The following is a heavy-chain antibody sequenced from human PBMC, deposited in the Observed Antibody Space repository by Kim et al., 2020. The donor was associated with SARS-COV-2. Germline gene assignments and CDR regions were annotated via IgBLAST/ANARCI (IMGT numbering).Heavy chain of an antibody. CDR3: ARGSSPVAGTLNYFDY. D-gene: IGHD6-19*01. J-gene: IGHJ4*02. V-gene: IGHV1-69*01. Sequence: KFQGRVTITADESTSTAYMELSSLRSEDTAVYYCARGSSPVAGTLNYFDYWGQGTLVTVSS.